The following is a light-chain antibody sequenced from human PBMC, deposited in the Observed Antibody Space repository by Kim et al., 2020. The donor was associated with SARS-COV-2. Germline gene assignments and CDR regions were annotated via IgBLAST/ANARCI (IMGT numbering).Light chain of an antibody. J-gene: IGKJ1*01. CDR1: QSLLDGNGYHY. CDR2: VGS. CDR3: MQARQSPHT. Sequence: DIVLTQSPLSLPVIPGEPASISCRSSQSLLDGNGYHYLDWYVQKPGQSPQLLIFVGSDRAAGVPDRFSGTASGTDFTLKISRVEADDVGVYYCMQARQSPHTFGQGTKVEIK. V-gene: IGKV2-28*01.